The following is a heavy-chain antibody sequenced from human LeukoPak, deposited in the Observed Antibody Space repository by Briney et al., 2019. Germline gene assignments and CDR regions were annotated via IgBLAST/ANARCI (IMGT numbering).Heavy chain of an antibody. J-gene: IGHJ4*02. CDR1: GFTFSSYA. V-gene: IGHV3-23*01. CDR2: ISGSGGST. Sequence: PGGSLRLSCAASGFTFSSYAMSWVRQAPGKGLEWVSAISGSGGSTYYADSVKGRFTISRDNSKNTLYLQMNSLRAEDTAVYYCAKGESGPPRITIFGVVRTFGGQGTLVTVSS. D-gene: IGHD3-3*01. CDR3: AKGESGPPRITIFGVVRTF.